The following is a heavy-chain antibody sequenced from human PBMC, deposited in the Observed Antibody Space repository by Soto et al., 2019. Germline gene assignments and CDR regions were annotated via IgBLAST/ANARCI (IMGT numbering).Heavy chain of an antibody. Sequence: LSLTCSVSDDSISSYYWSWIRQPPGKGLQWIGYVFYRGGTAYNPSLKSRVTISLDMSKKQFSLNLNSVTAADTAAYFCARVQLVEEVIDYWGQGTLVTVS. V-gene: IGHV4-59*01. CDR1: DDSISSYY. CDR3: ARVQLVEEVIDY. D-gene: IGHD1-1*01. J-gene: IGHJ4*02. CDR2: VFYRGGT.